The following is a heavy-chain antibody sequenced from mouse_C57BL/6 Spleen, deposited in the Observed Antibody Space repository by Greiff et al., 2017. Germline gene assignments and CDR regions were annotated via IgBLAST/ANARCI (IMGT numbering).Heavy chain of an antibody. V-gene: IGHV1-54*01. J-gene: IGHJ2*01. CDR1: GYAFTNYL. Sequence: QVHVKQSGAELVRPGTSVKVSCKASGYAFTNYLIEWVKQRPGQGLEWIGVINPGSGGTNYNEKFKGKATLTADKSSSTAYMQLSSLTSEDSAVYFCARSLITTVVAPLDYWGQGTTLTVSS. CDR2: INPGSGGT. CDR3: ARSLITTVVAPLDY. D-gene: IGHD1-1*01.